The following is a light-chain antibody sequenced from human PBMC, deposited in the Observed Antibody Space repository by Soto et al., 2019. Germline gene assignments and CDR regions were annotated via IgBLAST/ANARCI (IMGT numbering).Light chain of an antibody. V-gene: IGKV1-5*01. CDR3: QQYNSYLVT. CDR2: DAS. CDR1: QSISSW. Sequence: DIQMTKSPSTLSASVGDRVTITCRASQSISSWLAWYQQKPGKAPKLLIYDASSLESGVPSRFSGSGSGTEFTLTICSLQPDDFATYCCQQYNSYLVTFGGGAKV. J-gene: IGKJ4*01.